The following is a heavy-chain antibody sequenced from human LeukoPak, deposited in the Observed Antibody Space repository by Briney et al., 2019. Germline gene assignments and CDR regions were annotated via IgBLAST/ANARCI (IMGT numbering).Heavy chain of an antibody. J-gene: IGHJ5*02. V-gene: IGHV3-21*01. CDR3: AREAERVVPAAIGDWFDP. CDR1: GFTFSSYS. D-gene: IGHD2-2*02. Sequence: GGSLRLSCAASGFTFSSYSMNWVRQAPGKGLEWVSSISSSSSYIYYADSVKGRFTISRDNAKNSLYLQMNGLRAEDTAVYYCAREAERVVPAAIGDWFDPWGQGTLVTVSS. CDR2: ISSSSSYI.